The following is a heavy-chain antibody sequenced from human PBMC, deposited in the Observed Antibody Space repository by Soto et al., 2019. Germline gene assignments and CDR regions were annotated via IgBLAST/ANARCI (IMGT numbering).Heavy chain of an antibody. CDR2: MNPNSGNT. J-gene: IGHJ6*03. CDR3: ARTPYYYYYMDV. D-gene: IGHD2-15*01. Sequence: QVPLVQSGAEVKKPGASVKVSCKPSGYTFTSYDINWVRQATGQGLEWMGWMNPNSGNTGYAQKCQGRVTMTRNTSISTAYMELSSLRSEDTAVYYCARTPYYYYYMDVWGKGTTVTVSS. CDR1: GYTFTSYD. V-gene: IGHV1-8*01.